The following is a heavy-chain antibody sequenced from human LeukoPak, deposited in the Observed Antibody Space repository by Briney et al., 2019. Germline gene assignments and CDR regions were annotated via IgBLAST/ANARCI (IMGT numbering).Heavy chain of an antibody. CDR3: AKSRYDSSAYPNPFFDF. CDR2: ISGSGAKT. J-gene: IGHJ4*02. V-gene: IGHV3-23*01. D-gene: IGHD3-22*01. Sequence: GSLRLSCSASGFTYNNYALNWVRQTPGKGLERVSSISGSGAKTYYADSVKGRFSISRDNSKNTTYLQMNRLGDEDTAIYYCAKSRYDSSAYPNPFFDFWGQGTLVSVST. CDR1: GFTYNNYA.